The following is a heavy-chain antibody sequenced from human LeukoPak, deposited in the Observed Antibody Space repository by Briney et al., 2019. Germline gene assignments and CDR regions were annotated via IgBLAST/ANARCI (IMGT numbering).Heavy chain of an antibody. CDR2: INPSGGST. V-gene: IGHV1-46*01. CDR1: GYTFTSYY. Sequence: ASVKVSCKASGYTFTSYYMHWVRQAPGQGLEWMGIINPSGGSTSYAQKFQGRVTMTRAKSKSKVYMELSSLRSEDTAVYYCARGVTTVTTYNWFDPWGQGTLVTVSS. D-gene: IGHD4-11*01. CDR3: ARGVTTVTTYNWFDP. J-gene: IGHJ5*02.